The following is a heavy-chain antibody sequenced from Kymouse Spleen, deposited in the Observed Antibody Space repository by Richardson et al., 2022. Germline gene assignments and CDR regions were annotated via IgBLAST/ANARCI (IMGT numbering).Heavy chain of an antibody. CDR3: AKGYNWNYWYFDL. CDR1: GFTFDDYA. CDR2: ISWNSGSI. Sequence: EVQLVESGGGLVQPGRSLRLSCAASGFTFDDYAMHWVRQAPGKGLEWVSGISWNSGSIGYADSVKGRFTISRDNAKNSLYLQMNSLRAEDTALYYCAKGYNWNYWYFDLWGRGTLVTVSS. D-gene: IGHD1-20*01,IGHD1-7*01. J-gene: IGHJ2*01. V-gene: IGHV3-9*01.